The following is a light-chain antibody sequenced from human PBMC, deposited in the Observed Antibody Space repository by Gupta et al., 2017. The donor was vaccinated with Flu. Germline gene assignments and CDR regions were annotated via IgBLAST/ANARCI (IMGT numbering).Light chain of an antibody. CDR3: QQDDSWPRT. Sequence: EIVMTQSPATLSVSPGGRATLSCRASHSVSRNLAWYQQKPGQAPRPLIYAASTRATGIPARFSGSGSGTDFTLTISSLQSEDYAVYYCQQDDSWPRTFGQGTKVEIK. J-gene: IGKJ1*01. CDR1: HSVSRN. V-gene: IGKV3-15*01. CDR2: AAS.